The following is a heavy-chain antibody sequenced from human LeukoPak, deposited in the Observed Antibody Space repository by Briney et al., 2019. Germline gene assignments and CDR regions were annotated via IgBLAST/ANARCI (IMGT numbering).Heavy chain of an antibody. J-gene: IGHJ5*02. CDR1: GGTFSSYA. V-gene: IGHV1-69*06. CDR3: AGDLSGSSSGWFDP. Sequence: EASVKVSCKASGGTFSSYAISWVRQAPGQGLEWMGGIIPIFGTTNYAQKFQGRVTINADKSTSTAYMELSSLRSEDTAVYYCAGDLSGSSSGWFDPWGQGTLVTVSS. CDR2: IIPIFGTT. D-gene: IGHD6-6*01.